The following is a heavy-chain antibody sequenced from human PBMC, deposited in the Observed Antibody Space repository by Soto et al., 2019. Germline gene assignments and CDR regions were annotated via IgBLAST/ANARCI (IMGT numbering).Heavy chain of an antibody. CDR1: GFIFSSHW. CDR2: INSDGSST. CDR3: ARDRPDISNPTDHPMFDY. V-gene: IGHV3-74*01. J-gene: IGHJ4*02. Sequence: RLSCEASGFIFSSHWMHWVRQSAEKGLVWVSRINSDGSSTAYADSVKGRFTISRDNAKNTLYLQMNSLRVEDTAVYYCARDRPDISNPTDHPMFDYWGQGTQVTVSS. D-gene: IGHD6-6*01.